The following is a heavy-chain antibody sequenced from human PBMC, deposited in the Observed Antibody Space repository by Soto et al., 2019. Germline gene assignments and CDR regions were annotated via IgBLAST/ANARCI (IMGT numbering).Heavy chain of an antibody. D-gene: IGHD3-9*01. CDR1: GGTLSSYA. CDR2: IIPIFGTA. V-gene: IGHV1-69*13. Sequence: ASVKVSCKASGGTLSSYAISWVRQAPGQGLEWMGGIIPIFGTANYAQKFQGRVTITADGSTSTAYMELSSLRSEDTAVYYCAREEMSYDILTGHYYYYGMDVWGQGTTVTVSS. J-gene: IGHJ6*02. CDR3: AREEMSYDILTGHYYYYGMDV.